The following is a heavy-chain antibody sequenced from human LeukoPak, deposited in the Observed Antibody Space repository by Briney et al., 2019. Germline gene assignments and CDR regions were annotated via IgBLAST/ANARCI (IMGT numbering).Heavy chain of an antibody. CDR1: GFTFSSYG. CDR2: TWYDGRNN. Sequence: GGSLRLSCAAAGFTFSSYGMHWVRQAPGKGLEWVAVTWYDGRNNYYAASVKGRFTISRDDSKTTVYLLMNSLRAEDTAVYYCAREVAPLYFHYGMDVWGEGTTVTVSS. J-gene: IGHJ6*01. V-gene: IGHV3-33*01. CDR3: AREVAPLYFHYGMDV. D-gene: IGHD2-21*01.